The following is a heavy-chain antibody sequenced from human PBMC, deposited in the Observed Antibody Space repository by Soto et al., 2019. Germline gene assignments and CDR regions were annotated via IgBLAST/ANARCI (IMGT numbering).Heavy chain of an antibody. CDR3: VRPYYSSSWFPFDR. D-gene: IGHD6-13*01. V-gene: IGHV3-11*01. J-gene: IGHJ4*02. Sequence: PVGSLRLSCTGSGFGFGDYYMSWIRQAPGKGLEWVSYIDSGDGTTYYTDSVKGRFTISRDNAKKTVYLQMSSLRVEDTALYYCVRPYYSSSWFPFDRWGQGTLVTVSS. CDR2: IDSGDGTT. CDR1: GFGFGDYY.